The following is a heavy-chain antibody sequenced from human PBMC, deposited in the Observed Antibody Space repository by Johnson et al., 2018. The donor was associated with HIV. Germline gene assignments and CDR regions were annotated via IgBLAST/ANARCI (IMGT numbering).Heavy chain of an antibody. CDR2: INSDGSNT. J-gene: IGHJ3*01. V-gene: IGHV3-74*01. CDR3: ARDLYSNSWYQSDAFDV. CDR1: GFTFSRYW. D-gene: IGHD6-13*01. Sequence: SGGGLVQPGGSLRLSCAGSGFTFSRYWMHWVRQAPGKGLVWVSGINSDGSNTNYADSVKGRFTISRDNAKKTLYLQMNSLRVEDTAVYYCARDLYSNSWYQSDAFDVWGQGTMVTVSS.